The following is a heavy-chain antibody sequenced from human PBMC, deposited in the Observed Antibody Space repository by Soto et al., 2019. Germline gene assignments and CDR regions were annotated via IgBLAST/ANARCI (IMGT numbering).Heavy chain of an antibody. CDR3: AREPYSSSWCDY. Sequence: KPSETLSLTCTVSGGSISSGGYYWSWIRQHPGKGLEWIGYIYYSGSTYYNPSLKSRVTISVDTSKNQFSLKLSSVTAADTAVYYCAREPYSSSWCDYWGQGTLVTVSS. D-gene: IGHD6-13*01. CDR1: GGSISSGGYY. CDR2: IYYSGST. J-gene: IGHJ4*02. V-gene: IGHV4-31*03.